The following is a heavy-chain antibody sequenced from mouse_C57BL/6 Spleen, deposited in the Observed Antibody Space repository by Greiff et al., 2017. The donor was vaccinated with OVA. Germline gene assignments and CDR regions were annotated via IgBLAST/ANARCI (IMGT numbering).Heavy chain of an antibody. CDR1: GYTFTSYW. D-gene: IGHD1-1*01. CDR2: IHPNSGST. CDR3: AREDITTVVADWYFDV. J-gene: IGHJ1*03. Sequence: VQLQQPGAELVKPGASVKLSCKASGYTFTSYWMHWVKQRPGKGLEWIGMIHPNSGSTNYNEKFKSKATLTVDKSSSTAYMQLSSLTSEDSAVYYCAREDITTVVADWYFDVWDTGTTVTVSS. V-gene: IGHV1-64*01.